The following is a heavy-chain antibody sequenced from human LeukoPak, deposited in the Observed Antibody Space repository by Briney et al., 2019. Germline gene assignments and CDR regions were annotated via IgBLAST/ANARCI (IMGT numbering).Heavy chain of an antibody. V-gene: IGHV3-21*01. CDR1: GFTFSGYN. J-gene: IGHJ5*02. Sequence: GGSLRLSCVASGFTFSGYNMDWVRQAPGKGLEWVSSISSSSRFIYYADSLKGRFTIARDNTKNSLYLQMNSLRVEDTAVYYCARERSGPAVRAHNWFDPWGQGTLVIVSS. CDR3: ARERSGPAVRAHNWFDP. D-gene: IGHD1-26*01. CDR2: ISSSSRFI.